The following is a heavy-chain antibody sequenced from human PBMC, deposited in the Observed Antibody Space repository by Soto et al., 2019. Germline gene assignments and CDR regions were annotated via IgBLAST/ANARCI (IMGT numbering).Heavy chain of an antibody. V-gene: IGHV3-33*01. CDR2: IWYDGSNK. Sequence: QVQLVESGGGVVQPGRSLRLSCAASGFTFSSYGMHWVRQAPGKGLEWVAVIWYDGSNKYDADSVKGRFTISRDNSKNTLYLQMNSLRAEDTAVYDCASFPPHYSYGMDVWGQGTTVTVSS. J-gene: IGHJ6*02. CDR1: GFTFSSYG. CDR3: ASFPPHYSYGMDV.